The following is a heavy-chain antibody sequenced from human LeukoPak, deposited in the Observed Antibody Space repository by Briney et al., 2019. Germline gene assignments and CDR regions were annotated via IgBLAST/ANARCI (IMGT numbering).Heavy chain of an antibody. V-gene: IGHV4-31*03. Sequence: SETLSLTCTVSGGSISSGGYYWSWIRQHPGKGLKWIGYIYYSGSTYYNPSLKSRVTISVDTSKNQFSLKLSSVTAADTAVYYCARETYGSGSYYRYWGQGTLVTVSS. CDR1: GGSISSGGYY. J-gene: IGHJ4*02. CDR3: ARETYGSGSYYRY. CDR2: IYYSGST. D-gene: IGHD3-10*01.